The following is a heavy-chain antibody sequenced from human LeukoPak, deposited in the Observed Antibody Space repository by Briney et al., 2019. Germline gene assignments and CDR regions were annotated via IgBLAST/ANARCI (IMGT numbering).Heavy chain of an antibody. Sequence: PSETLSLTCAVYGGSIRGYYWSWIRQTPGKGLEWIGEINHSGSTNYNPSLKSRVTISVDTSKNQFSLKLSSVTAADTAVYYYARGRSGYSSSKGKFDYWGQGTLVTVSA. CDR2: INHSGST. V-gene: IGHV4-34*01. J-gene: IGHJ4*02. D-gene: IGHD6-13*01. CDR3: ARGRSGYSSSKGKFDY. CDR1: GGSIRGYY.